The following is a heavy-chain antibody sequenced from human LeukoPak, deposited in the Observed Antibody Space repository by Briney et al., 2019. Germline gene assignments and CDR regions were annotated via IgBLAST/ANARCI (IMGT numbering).Heavy chain of an antibody. D-gene: IGHD5-18*01. Sequence: ASVKVSCKASGYTFTSYDINWVRQATGQGLEWMGWMNPNSGNTGYAQKFQGRVTITRNTSISTAYMELSSLRSEDTAVYYCAREGRYSYGNDAFDIWGQGTMVTVSS. CDR2: MNPNSGNT. V-gene: IGHV1-8*03. CDR1: GYTFTSYD. CDR3: AREGRYSYGNDAFDI. J-gene: IGHJ3*02.